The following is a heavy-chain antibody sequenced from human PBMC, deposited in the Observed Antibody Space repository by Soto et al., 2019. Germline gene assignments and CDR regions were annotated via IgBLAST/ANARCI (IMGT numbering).Heavy chain of an antibody. CDR3: ARGRGWRDF. D-gene: IGHD6-19*01. CDR1: GYTFTSYD. J-gene: IGHJ4*02. CDR2: MDPKSGNT. V-gene: IGHV1-8*01. Sequence: VSCKASGYTFTSYDINWVRQATGQGLEWMGWMDPKSGNTDYAQKFQGRVTMTRNISISTAYMELSSLRSEDTAVYYCARGRGWRDFWGQGTLVTVSS.